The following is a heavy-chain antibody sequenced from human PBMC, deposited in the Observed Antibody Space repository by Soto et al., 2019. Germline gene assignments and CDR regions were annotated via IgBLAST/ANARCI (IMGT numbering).Heavy chain of an antibody. J-gene: IGHJ4*02. CDR3: ARGSDPYAEHYGALDF. V-gene: IGHV1-3*01. CDR1: GYTFTRYA. CDR2: INPANANT. Sequence: ASVKVSCKASGYTFTRYAMHWVRQAPGQRLEWMGWINPANANTKYLQNLQGRVTITRDPSASTTFLELRSLRFEDTAVYYCARGSDPYAEHYGALDFWGPGTLVTVSS. D-gene: IGHD3-10*01.